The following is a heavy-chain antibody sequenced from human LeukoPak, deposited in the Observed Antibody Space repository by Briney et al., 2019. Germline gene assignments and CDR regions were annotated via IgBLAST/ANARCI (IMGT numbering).Heavy chain of an antibody. CDR2: ISYDGSNK. J-gene: IGHJ3*02. CDR3: ARDNVEWELLDAFDI. D-gene: IGHD1-26*01. CDR1: GFTFSSYG. V-gene: IGHV3-30*03. Sequence: PGGSLRLSCAASGFTFSSYGMHWVRQAPGKGLEWVAVISYDGSNKYYADSVKGRFTISRDNSKNTLYLQMNSLRAEDTAVYYCARDNVEWELLDAFDIWGQGTMVTVSS.